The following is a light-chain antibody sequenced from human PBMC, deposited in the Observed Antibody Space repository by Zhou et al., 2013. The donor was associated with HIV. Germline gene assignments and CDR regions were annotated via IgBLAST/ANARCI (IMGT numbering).Light chain of an antibody. CDR1: QSLVNNY. CDR3: QQYDASPT. V-gene: IGKV3-20*01. CDR2: GAS. J-gene: IGKJ5*01. Sequence: EIVLTQSPGTLSLSAGERATLSCRASQSLVNNYVAWYQQKPGQAPRLFIYGASRRATGIPDRFSGSGSGTDFTLTISILEPEDFAVYYCQQYDASPTFGQGTRLEIK.